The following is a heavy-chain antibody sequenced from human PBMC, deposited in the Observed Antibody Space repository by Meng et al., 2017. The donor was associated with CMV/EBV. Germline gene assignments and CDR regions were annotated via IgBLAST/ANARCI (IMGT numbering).Heavy chain of an antibody. Sequence: ESLKIPCAASGFTFSSYSMNWVRQAPGEGLEWVSYISSSSSTIYFADSVKGRFTISRDNAKNSLYLQMNSLRAEDTAVYYCAKGQVSLSSGMDVWGQGTTVTVSS. J-gene: IGHJ6*02. CDR2: ISSSSSTI. CDR1: GFTFSSYS. CDR3: AKGQVSLSSGMDV. D-gene: IGHD6-6*01. V-gene: IGHV3-48*04.